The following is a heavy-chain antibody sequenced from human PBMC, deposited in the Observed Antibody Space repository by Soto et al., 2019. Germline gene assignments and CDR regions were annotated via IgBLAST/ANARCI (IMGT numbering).Heavy chain of an antibody. V-gene: IGHV1-18*01. D-gene: IGHD3-10*01. CDR3: SRGFTLVRGVIITPGDFDY. J-gene: IGHJ4*02. Sequence: ASVKVSCKASGYTFTSYGISWVRQAPGQGLERMGWISAYNGNTNYAQKLQGRVTMTTDTSTSTAYMELRSLRSDDTAVYFCSRGFTLVRGVIITPGDFDYWGQGSLVTVSS. CDR2: ISAYNGNT. CDR1: GYTFTSYG.